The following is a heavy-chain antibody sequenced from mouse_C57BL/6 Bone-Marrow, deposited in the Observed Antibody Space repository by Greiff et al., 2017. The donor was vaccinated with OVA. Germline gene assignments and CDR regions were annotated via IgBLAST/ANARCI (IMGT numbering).Heavy chain of an antibody. CDR3: ARDPAYYSNRVEGY. J-gene: IGHJ2*01. V-gene: IGHV1-81*01. D-gene: IGHD2-5*01. CDR2: IYPRSGNT. Sequence: QVQLQQSGAELARPWASVKLSCKASGYTFPSYGISWVKQRTGQGLEWIGEIYPRSGNTYYNEKFKGKATLAADKSSSTAYMELRSLTSEDSAVYFCARDPAYYSNRVEGYWGQGTTLTVSS. CDR1: GYTFPSYG.